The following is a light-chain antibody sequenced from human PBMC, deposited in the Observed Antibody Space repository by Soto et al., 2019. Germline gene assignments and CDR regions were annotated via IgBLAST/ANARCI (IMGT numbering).Light chain of an antibody. CDR1: QTVGSNY. V-gene: IGKV3-20*01. Sequence: EIVSTQSPGTLSLSPGERATLSCRASQTVGSNYLAWYQQKPGQAPRLLIYGAFNRVPGISDRFSGSGSGTDFTLTISRLEPEDFAVYYCQQYGGKPWTFGQGTKVEVK. J-gene: IGKJ1*01. CDR2: GAF. CDR3: QQYGGKPWT.